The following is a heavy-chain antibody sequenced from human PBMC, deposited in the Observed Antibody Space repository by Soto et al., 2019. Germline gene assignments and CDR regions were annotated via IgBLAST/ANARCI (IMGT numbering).Heavy chain of an antibody. D-gene: IGHD3-3*01. CDR3: ARVASITIFGVVTENWFDP. CDR1: GYTFTSYG. J-gene: IGHJ5*02. Sequence: ASVKVSCKASGYTFTSYGMHWVRQAPGQRLEWMGWINAGNGNTKYSQKFQGRVTITRDTSASTAYMELSSLRSEDTAVYYCARVASITIFGVVTENWFDPWGQGTLVTVSS. CDR2: INAGNGNT. V-gene: IGHV1-3*01.